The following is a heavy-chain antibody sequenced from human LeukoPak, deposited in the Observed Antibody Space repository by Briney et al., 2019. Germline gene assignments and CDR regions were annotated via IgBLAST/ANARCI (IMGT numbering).Heavy chain of an antibody. CDR3: GGAQGSSTCPTVDH. Sequence: GGSLRLSCAASGFTFSNYAMYWVCQAPGQGLEWVSTITGSGRSTYYADSVKGRFTISRDNSKNTLYLQMNSLRAEDTAVYYCGGAQGSSTCPTVDHWGQGTLVTVSS. CDR1: GFTFSNYA. V-gene: IGHV3-23*01. CDR2: ITGSGRST. J-gene: IGHJ4*02. D-gene: IGHD6-13*01.